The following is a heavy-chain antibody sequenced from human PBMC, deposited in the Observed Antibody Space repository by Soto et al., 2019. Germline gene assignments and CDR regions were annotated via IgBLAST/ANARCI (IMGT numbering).Heavy chain of an antibody. D-gene: IGHD1-26*01. CDR3: VRVGVGIGNHFDS. J-gene: IGHJ4*02. Sequence: PSETLSLTCIVSNGSISGFYWTWIRQPPGKILEWIGYLHYSGRTDYNPSLTSRATMSVDTSKNQFSLNLKSITAADTAVYYCVRVGVGIGNHFDSWGRGTLVTVSS. CDR2: LHYSGRT. V-gene: IGHV4-59*12. CDR1: NGSISGFY.